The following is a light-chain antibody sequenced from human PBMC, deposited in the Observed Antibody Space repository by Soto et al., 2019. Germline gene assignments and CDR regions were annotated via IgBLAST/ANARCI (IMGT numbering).Light chain of an antibody. CDR3: QQYGSSPPYT. V-gene: IGKV3D-15*01. CDR1: QSVSSN. Sequence: ETVMTQSPGTLSVSPGESATLSCGTSQSVSSNLAWYQQKPGQAPRLLIYGASTRATGIPARFSGSGSGTEFTLTISYLRPEDSAVYYCQQYGSSPPYTFGQGTKVDIK. CDR2: GAS. J-gene: IGKJ2*01.